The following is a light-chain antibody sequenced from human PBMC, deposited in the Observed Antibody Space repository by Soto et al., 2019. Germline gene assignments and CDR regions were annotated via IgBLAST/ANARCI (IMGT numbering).Light chain of an antibody. CDR2: KVS. CDR1: QSLVHRNGNTY. V-gene: IGKV2-30*02. CDR3: MQGTHWPHVT. J-gene: IGKJ3*01. Sequence: EVVMTQSPLSLPVTLGQPASISCRSSQSLVHRNGNTYLSWYHQRPGEAPRRQIYKVSDRDSGVPDRFSGSGSGTDFTLKISRVEAEDVGVYYGMQGTHWPHVTLGPGNKGHIK.